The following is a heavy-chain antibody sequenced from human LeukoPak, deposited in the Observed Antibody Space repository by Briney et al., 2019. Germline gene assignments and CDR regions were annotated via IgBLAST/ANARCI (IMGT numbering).Heavy chain of an antibody. CDR1: GFTVSSYS. CDR2: ITSSSRI. D-gene: IGHD4/OR15-4a*01. V-gene: IGHV3-48*02. Sequence: PGGSLRLSCAASGFTVSSYSMNWVRQAPGKGLEWPSYITSSSRIYYTDSVKGRVTISRDNAMNSLYLQMNSLRDEDTAVYYCARDRGSGDYGAYFDYWGQGTLVTVSS. CDR3: ARDRGSGDYGAYFDY. J-gene: IGHJ4*02.